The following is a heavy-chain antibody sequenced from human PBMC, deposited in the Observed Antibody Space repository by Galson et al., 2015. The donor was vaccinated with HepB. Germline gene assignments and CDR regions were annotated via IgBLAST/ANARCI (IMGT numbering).Heavy chain of an antibody. V-gene: IGHV3-33*01. J-gene: IGHJ4*02. CDR3: ARGSGFSYGYPFDR. D-gene: IGHD5-18*01. Sequence: SLRLSCAASGFTFSLYGMHWVRQAPGKGLEWVAVIWYDGSSMYYTDSVKGRFIISRDNSKNTLYLQMNSLRAEDTAVYYCARGSGFSYGYPFDRWGQGTLVTVSS. CDR1: GFTFSLYG. CDR2: IWYDGSSM.